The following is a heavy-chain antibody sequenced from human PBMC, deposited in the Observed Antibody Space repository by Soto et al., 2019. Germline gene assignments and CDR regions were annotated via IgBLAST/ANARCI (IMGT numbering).Heavy chain of an antibody. V-gene: IGHV1-18*01. D-gene: IGHD3-22*01. Sequence: ASVKVSCKASDKTFLSYGISWVRQGPGQGLEWMGWISPYNGNTNYAQKLQGRVTMTTDTSTSTAYMELRSLRSDDTAVYYCARHGHDSRLFDYWGQGTLVTVSS. CDR1: DKTFLSYG. CDR2: ISPYNGNT. J-gene: IGHJ4*02. CDR3: ARHGHDSRLFDY.